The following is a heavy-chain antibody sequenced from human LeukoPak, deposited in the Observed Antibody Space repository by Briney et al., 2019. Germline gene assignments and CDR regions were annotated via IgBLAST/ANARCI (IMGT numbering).Heavy chain of an antibody. Sequence: GGSLRLSCAASGFTFSTYDMHWVRQAPGKGLEWVAVISYDGSNKYYADSVKGRFTISRDNAKNSLYLQMNSLRAEDTAVYYCARDHSRSRAFDIWGQGTMVTVSS. V-gene: IGHV3-30*03. CDR3: ARDHSRSRAFDI. J-gene: IGHJ3*02. D-gene: IGHD3-3*01. CDR1: GFTFSTYD. CDR2: ISYDGSNK.